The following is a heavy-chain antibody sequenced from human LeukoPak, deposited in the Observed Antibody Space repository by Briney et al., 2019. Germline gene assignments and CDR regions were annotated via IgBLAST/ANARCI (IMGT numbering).Heavy chain of an antibody. D-gene: IGHD3-3*01. CDR1: GFTFSSYE. Sequence: GGSLRLSCAASGFTFSSYEMNWVRQAPGKGLEWVSSIASSGNYIYYADSLKGRFTVSRDNAKNSLYLQMNSLRAEDTAVYYCARGRVEWLSSFDNWGQGTLVTVSS. CDR3: ARGRVEWLSSFDN. V-gene: IGHV3-48*03. CDR2: IASSGNYI. J-gene: IGHJ4*02.